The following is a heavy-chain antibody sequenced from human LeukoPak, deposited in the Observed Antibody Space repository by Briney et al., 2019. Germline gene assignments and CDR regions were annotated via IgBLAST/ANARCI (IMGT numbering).Heavy chain of an antibody. CDR1: GFTFSSYW. CDR3: ARRCCSSTSCFFDY. D-gene: IGHD2-2*01. CDR2: IKQDGSEK. J-gene: IGHJ4*02. Sequence: GGSLRLSCAASGFTFSSYWMSWIRQAPGKGLEWVANIKQDGSEKYYVDSVKGRFTISRDNAKNSLYLQMNSLRAEDTALYYCARRCCSSTSCFFDYWGQGTLVTVSS. V-gene: IGHV3-7*01.